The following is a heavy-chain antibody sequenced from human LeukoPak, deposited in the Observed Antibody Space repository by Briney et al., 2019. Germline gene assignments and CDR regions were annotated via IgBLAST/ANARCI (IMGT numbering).Heavy chain of an antibody. V-gene: IGHV4-34*01. J-gene: IGHJ4*02. CDR3: ARGSYYYYGSGRTQKYYFDY. Sequence: SETLSLPCAVYGGPFSGYYWRWIRQPPGKGREWIGEINHSGSTNYNPSLKSRVTISVDTSKNQFSLTLSSVTAADTAVYYCARGSYYYYGSGRTQKYYFDYWGQGTLVTVSS. CDR1: GGPFSGYY. D-gene: IGHD3-10*01. CDR2: INHSGST.